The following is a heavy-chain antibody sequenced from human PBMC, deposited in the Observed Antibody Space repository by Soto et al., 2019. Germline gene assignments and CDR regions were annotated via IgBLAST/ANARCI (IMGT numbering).Heavy chain of an antibody. J-gene: IGHJ5*02. CDR2: ISGSGGST. D-gene: IGHD6-13*01. Sequence: GGSLRLSCAASGFTFSSYAMSWVRQAPGKGLEWVSAISGSGGSTYYADSVKGRFTISRDNSKNTLYLQLSSLKASDTAMYYCARRHIAATGIDPWFDPWGQGTLVTVSS. V-gene: IGHV3-23*01. CDR1: GFTFSSYA. CDR3: ARRHIAATGIDPWFDP.